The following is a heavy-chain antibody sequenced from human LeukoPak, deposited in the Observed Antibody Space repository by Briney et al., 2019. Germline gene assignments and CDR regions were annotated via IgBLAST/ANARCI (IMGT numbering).Heavy chain of an antibody. CDR1: GFTFSSYW. J-gene: IGHJ4*02. Sequence: GGSLRLSCAASGFTFSSYWMSWVRQAPGKGLEWVSAISGSGGSTYYADSVKGRFTISRDNSKNALYLQMNSLRAEDTAVYYCAKDLGMVGDQLLWLDRFDYWGQGTLVTVSS. D-gene: IGHD2-2*01. CDR3: AKDLGMVGDQLLWLDRFDY. V-gene: IGHV3-23*01. CDR2: ISGSGGST.